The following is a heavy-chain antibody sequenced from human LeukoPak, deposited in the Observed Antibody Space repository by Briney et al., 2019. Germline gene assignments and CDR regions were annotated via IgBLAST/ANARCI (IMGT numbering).Heavy chain of an antibody. CDR1: GVSISSSTYY. CDR2: KYYSGDT. J-gene: IGHJ3*02. Sequence: SETLSLTCTVSGVSISSSTYYWGWIRQPPGKGLEWIGSKYYSGDTYYSPSLKSRVTISVDTSRNKFALKLNSVTAADTAVYFCARHRLEGDTFDIWAKGQRSLSLQ. V-gene: IGHV4-39*01. CDR3: ARHRLEGDTFDI. D-gene: IGHD3-3*01.